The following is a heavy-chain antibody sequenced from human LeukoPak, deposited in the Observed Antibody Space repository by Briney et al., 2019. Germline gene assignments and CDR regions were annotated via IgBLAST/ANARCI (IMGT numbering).Heavy chain of an antibody. Sequence: ASVKVSCKASGYTFTGYYMHWVRQAPGQGLEWMGWISAYNGNTNYAQKLQGRVTMTTDTSTSTAYMELRSLRSDDTAVYYCARDFPYPNYYDSSGYPYWGQGTLVTVSS. J-gene: IGHJ4*02. CDR3: ARDFPYPNYYDSSGYPY. CDR1: GYTFTGYY. CDR2: ISAYNGNT. V-gene: IGHV1-18*04. D-gene: IGHD3-22*01.